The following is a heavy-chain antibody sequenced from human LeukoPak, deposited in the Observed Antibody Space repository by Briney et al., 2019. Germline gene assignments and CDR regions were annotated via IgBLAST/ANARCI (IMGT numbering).Heavy chain of an antibody. CDR2: IYSGGST. CDR3: ARGLGTNYGGYCSGGSCPFY. D-gene: IGHD2-15*01. CDR1: GFSVGSYY. Sequence: GGSLRLSCVDSGFSVGSYYLSWVRQAPGKGLEWVSVIYSGGSTYYADSVKDRFTISRDNSKNTVYLQMNSLRVEDTAVYYCARGLGTNYGGYCSGGSCPFYWGQGTLVTVSS. V-gene: IGHV3-66*01. J-gene: IGHJ4*02.